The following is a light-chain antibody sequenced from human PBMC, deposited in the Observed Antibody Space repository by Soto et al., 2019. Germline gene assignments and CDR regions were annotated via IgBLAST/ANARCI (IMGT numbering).Light chain of an antibody. Sequence: DIQMTQSPSSLSASVGDRVTITCRASQRISSYLNWYQQKPGKAPKLLIYAASSLQSGVPSRFSGSVSGTDFTLTISSRQPEDFATYYCQPSYRTPPTFGHGTKREIK. CDR2: AAS. V-gene: IGKV1-39*01. CDR1: QRISSY. CDR3: QPSYRTPPT. J-gene: IGKJ2*01.